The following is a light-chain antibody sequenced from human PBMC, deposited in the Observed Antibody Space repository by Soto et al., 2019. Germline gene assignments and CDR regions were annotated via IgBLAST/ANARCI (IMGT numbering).Light chain of an antibody. J-gene: IGKJ2*01. V-gene: IGKV1-39*01. CDR1: QTINKN. CDR3: QQSYSTSYT. Sequence: DLQMTQSPSSLSASVGDRVTITCRASQTINKNLNWYQQKPGKAPKLLIYAASSLQSGVPSSFSASRSGTDFTLTISSLQPDDFATYHCQQSYSTSYTFGQGTRLEI. CDR2: AAS.